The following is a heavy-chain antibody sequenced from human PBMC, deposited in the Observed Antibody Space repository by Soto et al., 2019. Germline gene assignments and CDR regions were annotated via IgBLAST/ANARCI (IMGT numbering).Heavy chain of an antibody. V-gene: IGHV3-13*01. CDR1: GFTFSSYD. D-gene: IGHD6-19*01. Sequence: PGGSLRLSCAASGFTFSSYDMHWVRQATGKGLEWVSAIGTAGDTYYPGSVKGRFTISRGNAKNSLYLQMNSLRAGDTAVYYCARVSSGWYGMDVWGQGTPVTVSS. CDR2: IGTAGDT. CDR3: ARVSSGWYGMDV. J-gene: IGHJ6*02.